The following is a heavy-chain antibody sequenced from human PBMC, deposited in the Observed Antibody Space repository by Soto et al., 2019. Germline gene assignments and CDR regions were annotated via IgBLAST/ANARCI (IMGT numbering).Heavy chain of an antibody. D-gene: IGHD1-7*01. CDR1: GGSISSYR. J-gene: IGHJ5*02. V-gene: IGHV4-4*07. CDR3: GRESGETWDYEAS. CDR2: LNTYGNT. Sequence: KTSETLSLTCTVSGGSISSYRWSWIRQPAGKGLEWIGRLNTYGNTHYNPSLKSRVTVSVDTSRNQFFLTLRSVTAADSAVYHCGRESGETWDYEASWGQGTQVTVSS.